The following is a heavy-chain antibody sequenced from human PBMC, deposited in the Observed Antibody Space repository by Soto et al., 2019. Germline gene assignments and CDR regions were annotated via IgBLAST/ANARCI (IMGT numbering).Heavy chain of an antibody. J-gene: IGHJ4*01. CDR1: GGPLTSYY. Sequence: SETLSLTCTVSGGPLTSYYWSWIRQPAGKGLEWIGRIYASGTTDYSPPLKSRVTMSVGTSKNQFSLNLNSVTGADTAVYYCARDTFGSTRSGFDSWGQGTLVTVSS. V-gene: IGHV4-4*07. CDR3: ARDTFGSTRSGFDS. D-gene: IGHD6-13*01. CDR2: IYASGTT.